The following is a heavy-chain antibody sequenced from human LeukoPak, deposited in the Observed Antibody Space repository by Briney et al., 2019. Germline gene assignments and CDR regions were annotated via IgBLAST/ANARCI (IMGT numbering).Heavy chain of an antibody. Sequence: SETLSLTCTVSGGSISSYYWSWIRHPPGKGLEWIGYIYYSGSTNYNPSLKSRVTISVDTSKNQFSLKLSSVTAADTAVYYCARDRGVSYDSSGYPQDAFDIWGQGTMVTVSS. CDR2: IYYSGST. CDR3: ARDRGVSYDSSGYPQDAFDI. CDR1: GGSISSYY. V-gene: IGHV4-59*01. J-gene: IGHJ3*02. D-gene: IGHD3-22*01.